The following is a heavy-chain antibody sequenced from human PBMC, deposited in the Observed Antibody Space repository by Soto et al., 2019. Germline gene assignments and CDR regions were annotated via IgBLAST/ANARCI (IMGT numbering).Heavy chain of an antibody. J-gene: IGHJ5*02. CDR3: ARHGFYGDYASNYFDP. D-gene: IGHD4-17*01. V-gene: IGHV5-51*01. CDR2: IYPGDSDS. Sequence: PGESLKISCEGFGYNFATYWTAWVRQMPGKGLEYMGIIYPGDSDSRYSPSFQGQVTFSADKSISTAYMQWSSLKASDTAMYYCARHGFYGDYASNYFDPWGQGTLVTVSS. CDR1: GYNFATYW.